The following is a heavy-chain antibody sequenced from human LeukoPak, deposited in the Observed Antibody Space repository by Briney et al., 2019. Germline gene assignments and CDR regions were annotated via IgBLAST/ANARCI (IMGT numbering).Heavy chain of an antibody. CDR2: MYTGGGR. D-gene: IGHD2-21*02. Sequence: GGSLRLSCAASGFSVSNYYMSWVRHPPGKGLEWVSVMYTGGGRYYGDSVKGRFTISRNNSKNTVFLQMNILRVEDTALYYCTRGQSYCGADCYSDWGQGTLVTVSS. V-gene: IGHV3-66*01. CDR1: GFSVSNYY. CDR3: TRGQSYCGADCYSD. J-gene: IGHJ4*02.